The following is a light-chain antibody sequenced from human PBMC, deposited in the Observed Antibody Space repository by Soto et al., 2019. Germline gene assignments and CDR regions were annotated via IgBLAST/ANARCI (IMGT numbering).Light chain of an antibody. CDR2: DAS. V-gene: IGLV2-11*01. Sequence: QSALTQPRSVSGSPGQSVTISCTGTTGDVGAYNFVSWYQLHPGKAPKLMIYDASKRPSGVPDRFSASKSGNTASLTISGLQAEDEADYYCSSYTSSSAVVFGGGTKLTVL. J-gene: IGLJ2*01. CDR1: TGDVGAYNF. CDR3: SSYTSSSAVV.